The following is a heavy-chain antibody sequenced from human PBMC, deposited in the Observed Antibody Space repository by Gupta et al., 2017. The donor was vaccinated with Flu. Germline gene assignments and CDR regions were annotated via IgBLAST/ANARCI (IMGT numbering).Heavy chain of an antibody. CDR2: ISGSGGST. V-gene: IGHV3-23*01. D-gene: IGHD3-16*01. J-gene: IGHJ4*02. CDR3: AKGPRGGYVDNYVGR. Sequence: MTWARTASGKGMEWISGISGSGGSTKYAEYVRGRFTMSRDNIYNTLFLEMSKFRDEDAAIDYCAKGPRGGYVDNYVGRWGQGALGTVSS.